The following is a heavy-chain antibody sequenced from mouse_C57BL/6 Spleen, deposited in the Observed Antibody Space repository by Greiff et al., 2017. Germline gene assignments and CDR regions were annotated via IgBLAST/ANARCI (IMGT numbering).Heavy chain of an antibody. CDR3: ARGSGKDYAMDY. CDR1: GYTFTSYW. J-gene: IGHJ4*01. D-gene: IGHD1-3*01. Sequence: QVQLQQPGAELVKPGASVKLSCKASGYTFTSYWMHWVKQRPGQGLEWIGMIHPNSGSTNYNEKFKSKATLTVDKSSSTAYMQLSSLTSEDSAVYYCARGSGKDYAMDYWGQGTSVTVSS. CDR2: IHPNSGST. V-gene: IGHV1-64*01.